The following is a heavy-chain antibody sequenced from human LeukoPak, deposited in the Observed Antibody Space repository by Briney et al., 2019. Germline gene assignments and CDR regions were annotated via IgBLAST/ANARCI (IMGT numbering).Heavy chain of an antibody. CDR2: IRGSGGST. J-gene: IGHJ4*02. CDR3: AKGALVVVAATLHLFDY. D-gene: IGHD2-15*01. CDR1: GFTFSSYA. Sequence: GGSLRLSCAASGFTFSSYAMSWVRQAPGKGLEWVSAIRGSGGSTYYADSVKGRFTISRDNSKNTLYLQMNSLRAEDTAVYYCAKGALVVVAATLHLFDYWGQGTLVTVSS. V-gene: IGHV3-23*01.